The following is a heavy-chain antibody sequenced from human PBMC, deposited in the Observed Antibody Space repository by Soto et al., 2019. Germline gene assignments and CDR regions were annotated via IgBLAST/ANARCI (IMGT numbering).Heavy chain of an antibody. J-gene: IGHJ6*02. D-gene: IGHD1-1*01. CDR2: INYSGNT. V-gene: IGHV4-34*01. CDR3: ARTRNLDV. Sequence: QVQLQQWGAGLLKPSETLSLTCAVYGESLSGYYGNWIRQSPGKGLEWFGEINYSGNTNYNPSLKRRVTRSIDTSKNQFSLNMSSVTAADTAVYYWARTRNLDVWGQGTTVIVSS. CDR1: GESLSGYY.